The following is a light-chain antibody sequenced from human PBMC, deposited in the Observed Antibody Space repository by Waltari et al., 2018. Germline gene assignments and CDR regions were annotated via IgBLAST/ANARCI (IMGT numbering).Light chain of an antibody. J-gene: IGLJ1*01. Sequence: SYDLTDSISVSVALGQPSKIACGGNNIGSNSLHWYQQKPGQAPILVIYRDIRRPSGIPERFSGSNSGNTATLTISRAQVVDEADYFCQVWASGTYVFAGGTKLTVL. CDR1: NIGSNS. V-gene: IGLV3-9*01. CDR3: QVWASGTYV. CDR2: RDI.